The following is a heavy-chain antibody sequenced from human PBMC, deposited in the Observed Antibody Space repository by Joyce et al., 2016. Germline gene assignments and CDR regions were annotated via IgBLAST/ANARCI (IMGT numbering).Heavy chain of an antibody. V-gene: IGHV3-30*18. CDR2: RSCDGSKK. CDR1: GFTCSGYG. CDR3: TKDEQIYSSAWYIFDD. Sequence: VQLVESGGGVVQPGRSLRLSCAASGFTCSGYGLHCVSQAAGKGLDWVAVRSCDGSKKYYGDSVKGRFTISRDNPKNTLYLQMNRLKTEDTAVYYWTKDEQIYSSAWYIFDDWGERTLISISS. D-gene: IGHD6-19*01. J-gene: IGHJ4*02.